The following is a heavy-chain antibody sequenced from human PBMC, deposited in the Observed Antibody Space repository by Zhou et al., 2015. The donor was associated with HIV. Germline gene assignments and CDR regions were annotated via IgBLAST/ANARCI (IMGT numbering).Heavy chain of an antibody. CDR2: IIPIFGTA. J-gene: IGHJ5*02. D-gene: IGHD3-3*01. CDR3: ARSESVQVWSGYWNWFDP. V-gene: IGHV1-69*01. CDR1: GGTFSSYA. Sequence: QVQLVQSGAEVKKPGSSVKVSCKASGGTFSSYAISWVRQAPGQGLEWMGGIIPIFGTANYAQKFQGRVTITADESTSTAYMELSSLRSEDTAVYYCARSESVQVWSGYWNWFDPWGQGTLVTVSS.